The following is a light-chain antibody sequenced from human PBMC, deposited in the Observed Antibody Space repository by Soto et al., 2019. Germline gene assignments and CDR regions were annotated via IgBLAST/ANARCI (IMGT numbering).Light chain of an antibody. J-gene: IGLJ2*01. CDR3: CSYAGSSTFGV. CDR1: SSDVGSYNL. V-gene: IGLV2-23*03. CDR2: EGS. Sequence: QSALTQPASVSGSPGQSITISCTGTSSDVGSYNLVSWYQQHPGKAPKLMIYEGSKPPSGVSNRFSGSKSGNTASLTISGLQAEDEADYYCCSYAGSSTFGVFGGGTKVTVL.